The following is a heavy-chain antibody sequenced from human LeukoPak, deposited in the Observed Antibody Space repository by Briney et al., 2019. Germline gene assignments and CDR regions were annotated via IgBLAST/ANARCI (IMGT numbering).Heavy chain of an antibody. CDR2: IRQDGSEK. Sequence: ETLSLTCTVSGGSISSSSYYWGWIRQPPGKGLEWVANIRQDGSEKYYVDSVKGRFTISRDNAKNSLYLQMNSLRAEDTSVYYCARLTTNPDAFDIWGQGTMVTVSS. CDR1: GGSISSSSYY. V-gene: IGHV3-7*01. CDR3: ARLTTNPDAFDI. J-gene: IGHJ3*02. D-gene: IGHD2-8*01.